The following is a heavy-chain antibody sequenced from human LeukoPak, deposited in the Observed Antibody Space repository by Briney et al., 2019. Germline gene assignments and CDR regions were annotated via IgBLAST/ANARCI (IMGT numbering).Heavy chain of an antibody. Sequence: SETLSLTCTVSGDSISSYYWSWIRQPPGKGLEWIGYIYYSGSTNYNPSLKSRVTISVDTSKNQFSLKLTSVTAADTAVYFCARSYGSGSPYYGMDVWGQGTMVTVSS. V-gene: IGHV4-59*08. D-gene: IGHD3-10*01. CDR2: IYYSGST. CDR3: ARSYGSGSPYYGMDV. CDR1: GDSISSYY. J-gene: IGHJ6*02.